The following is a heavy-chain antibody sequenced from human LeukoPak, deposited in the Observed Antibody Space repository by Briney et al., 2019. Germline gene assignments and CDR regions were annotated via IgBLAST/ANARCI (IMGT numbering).Heavy chain of an antibody. D-gene: IGHD4-17*01. CDR3: AYLGYGDSN. V-gene: IGHV1-45*02. J-gene: IGHJ4*02. Sequence: SVKVSCKASGYTFTGYYMHWVRQAPGQALEWMGWITPFNGNTNYAQKFQDRVTITRDRSMSTAYMELSSLRSEDTAMYYCAYLGYGDSNWGQGTLVTVSS. CDR1: GYTFTGYY. CDR2: ITPFNGNT.